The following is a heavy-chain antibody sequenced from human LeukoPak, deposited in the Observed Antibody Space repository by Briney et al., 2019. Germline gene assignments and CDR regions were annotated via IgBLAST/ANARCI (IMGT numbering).Heavy chain of an antibody. J-gene: IGHJ4*02. V-gene: IGHV1-8*01. CDR1: GYTFTSYD. CDR3: TRGSFGSGSYNDY. CDR2: MNPNSGDT. D-gene: IGHD3-10*01. Sequence: ASVKVSCKASGYTFTSYDINWVRQATGQGLEWMGWMNPNSGDTAYVQKFQGRVTMTRDTSINTAYMEVSSLRSEDTAVYCCTRGSFGSGSYNDYWGQGTLVTVSS.